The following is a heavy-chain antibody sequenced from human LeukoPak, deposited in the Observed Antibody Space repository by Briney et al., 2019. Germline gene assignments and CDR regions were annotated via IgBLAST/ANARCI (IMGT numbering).Heavy chain of an antibody. CDR1: GGSISSYY. D-gene: IGHD2-21*02. V-gene: IGHV4-59*01. CDR2: IYYSGST. CDR3: ARRCGGDCYSKHFDY. Sequence: SETLSLTCTVSGGSISSYYWSWIRQPPGKGLEWIGYIYYSGSTNYNPSLKSRVTISVDTSKNQFSLKLSSVTAADTAVYYCARRCGGDCYSKHFDYWGQGTLVTVSS. J-gene: IGHJ4*02.